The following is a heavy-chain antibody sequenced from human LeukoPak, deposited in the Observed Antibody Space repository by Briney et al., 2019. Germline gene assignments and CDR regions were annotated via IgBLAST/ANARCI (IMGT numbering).Heavy chain of an antibody. J-gene: IGHJ5*02. CDR3: ARLLPLNWFDP. D-gene: IGHD2-15*01. V-gene: IGHV4-4*07. Sequence: PSETLSLTCTVSGGSISSYYWSWLRQPAGKGLEWIGRIYTSGSTNYNPSLKSRVTMPVDTSKSQFSLKLSSVTAADTAVYYCARLLPLNWFDPWGQGTLVTVSS. CDR2: IYTSGST. CDR1: GGSISSYY.